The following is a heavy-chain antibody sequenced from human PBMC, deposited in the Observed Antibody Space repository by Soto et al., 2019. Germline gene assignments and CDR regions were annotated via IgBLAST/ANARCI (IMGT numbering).Heavy chain of an antibody. CDR1: GYNFTAYW. J-gene: IGHJ4*02. V-gene: IGHV5-51*01. Sequence: PGESLKISCEISGYNFTAYWLGWVRQMPGKGLEWMGNIHPSDSETHHRPSFQGQVTFSADKSISTAYLQCATLKASDTAIYFCARLGPPGAIFFGSWGQGPLVTVSS. CDR3: ARLGPPGAIFFGS. D-gene: IGHD6-25*01. CDR2: IHPSDSET.